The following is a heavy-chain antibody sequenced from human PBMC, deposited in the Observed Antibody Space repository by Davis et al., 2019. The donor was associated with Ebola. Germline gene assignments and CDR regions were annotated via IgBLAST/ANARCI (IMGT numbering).Heavy chain of an antibody. Sequence: SVKVSCKASGGTFSSYAISWVRQAPGQGLEWMGGIIPIFGTANYAQKFQGRVTITADKSTGTAYMELSSLRSEDTAVYYCARSPYSSGWTVDYWGQGTLVTVSS. J-gene: IGHJ4*02. D-gene: IGHD6-19*01. CDR1: GGTFSSYA. CDR3: ARSPYSSGWTVDY. CDR2: IIPIFGTA. V-gene: IGHV1-69*06.